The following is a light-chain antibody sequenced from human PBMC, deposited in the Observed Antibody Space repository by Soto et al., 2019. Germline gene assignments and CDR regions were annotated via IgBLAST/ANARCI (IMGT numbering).Light chain of an antibody. V-gene: IGKV1-39*01. CDR1: QSISSY. CDR3: QQGYTTPIT. Sequence: DIQMTQSPSSLSASVGDRVTITCRASQSISSYLNCYQQKPGKAPKLLIYAASSLQSGVPSRFSGSGSGTDFTLTISSLQPEDFATYHCQQGYTTPITFGQGTRLEIK. J-gene: IGKJ5*01. CDR2: AAS.